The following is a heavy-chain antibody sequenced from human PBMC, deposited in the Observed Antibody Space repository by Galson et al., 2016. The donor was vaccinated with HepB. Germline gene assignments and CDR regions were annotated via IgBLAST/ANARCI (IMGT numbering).Heavy chain of an antibody. V-gene: IGHV5-51*01. J-gene: IGHJ2*01. D-gene: IGHD2-2*01. CDR3: AREGRYCTSTSCYGYWYFDL. CDR2: IYPGASNT. Sequence: QSGAEVKKPGESLKISCKDSGYRFTTYWIGWVRQMPGKGLEWMGVIYPGASNTRYSPSFQGQVTISVGKSISTAYLQWSSLKASDTAMYYCAREGRYCTSTSCYGYWYFDLWGRGTLVTVSS. CDR1: GYRFTTYW.